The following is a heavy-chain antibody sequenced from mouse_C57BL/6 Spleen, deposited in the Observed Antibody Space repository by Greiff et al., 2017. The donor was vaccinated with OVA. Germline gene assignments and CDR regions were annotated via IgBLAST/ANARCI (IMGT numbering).Heavy chain of an antibody. V-gene: IGHV5-6*01. CDR2: ISSGGSYT. CDR1: GFTFSSYG. CDR3: ARRATVAYAMDY. D-gene: IGHD1-1*01. Sequence: EVHLVESGGDLVKPGGSLKLSCAASGFTFSSYGMSWVRQTPDKRLEWVATISSGGSYTYYPDSVKGRFTISRDNAKNTLYLQMSSLKSEDTAMYYCARRATVAYAMDYWGQGTSVTVSS. J-gene: IGHJ4*01.